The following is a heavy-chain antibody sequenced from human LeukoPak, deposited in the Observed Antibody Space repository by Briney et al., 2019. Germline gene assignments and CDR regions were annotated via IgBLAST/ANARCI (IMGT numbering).Heavy chain of an antibody. Sequence: ASVKVSCTASGYTFTGYYMHWVRQAPGQGLEWMGWINPNSGGTNYAQTFQGRVTMTRDTSISTAYMELSRLRSDDTAVYYCARGFLYCINGVCPFDYWGQGTLVTVSP. CDR1: GYTFTGYY. V-gene: IGHV1-2*02. CDR2: INPNSGGT. J-gene: IGHJ4*02. CDR3: ARGFLYCINGVCPFDY. D-gene: IGHD2-8*01.